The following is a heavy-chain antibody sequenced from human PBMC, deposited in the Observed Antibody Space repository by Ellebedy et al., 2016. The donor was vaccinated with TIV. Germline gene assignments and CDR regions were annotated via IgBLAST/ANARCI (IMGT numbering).Heavy chain of an antibody. J-gene: IGHJ5*02. D-gene: IGHD3-10*01. Sequence: GESLKISCAASGFTFSDYYMSWIRQAPGKGLEWVSSISSTSSCTNYADSVKGRFTISRDNAKNSLYLQMNSLRAEDTAVYSCARAFYGASQGGFDPWGQGTLVTVSS. CDR2: ISSTSSCT. CDR1: GFTFSDYY. V-gene: IGHV3-11*06. CDR3: ARAFYGASQGGFDP.